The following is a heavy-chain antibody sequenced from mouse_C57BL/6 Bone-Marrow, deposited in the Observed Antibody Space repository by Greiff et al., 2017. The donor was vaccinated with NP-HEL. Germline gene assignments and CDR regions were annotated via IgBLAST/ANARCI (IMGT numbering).Heavy chain of an antibody. V-gene: IGHV1-76*01. Sequence: VKLMESGAELVRPGASVKLSCKASGYTFTDYYINWVKQRPGQGLEWIARIYPGSGNTYYNEKFKGKATLTAEKSSSTAYMQLSSLTSEDSAVYFCARSSTTVDYWGQGTTLTVSS. CDR2: IYPGSGNT. J-gene: IGHJ2*01. CDR3: ARSSTTVDY. D-gene: IGHD1-1*01. CDR1: GYTFTDYY.